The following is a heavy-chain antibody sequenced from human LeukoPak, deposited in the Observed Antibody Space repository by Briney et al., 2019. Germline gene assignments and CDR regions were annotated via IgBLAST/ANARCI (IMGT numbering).Heavy chain of an antibody. CDR2: IYYSGST. D-gene: IGHD6-13*01. J-gene: IGHJ4*02. V-gene: IGHV4-59*08. CDR1: GGSISSYY. Sequence: SETLSLTCTVSGGSISSYYWSWIRQPPGKGLEWIGYIYYSGSTNYNPSLKSRVTISVDTSKNQFSLKLSSVTAADTAVYYCARRVGYSSSWYYFDYRGQGTLVTVSS. CDR3: ARRVGYSSSWYYFDY.